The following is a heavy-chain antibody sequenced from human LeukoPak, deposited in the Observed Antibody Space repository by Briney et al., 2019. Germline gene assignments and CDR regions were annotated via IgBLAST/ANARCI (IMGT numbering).Heavy chain of an antibody. CDR3: ARKQYGIFDY. CDR1: GGSFSGYY. J-gene: IGHJ4*02. V-gene: IGHV4-34*01. Sequence: SETLSLTCAVYGGSFSGYYWSWIRQPPGKGLEWIGEINHSGSTNYNPSLKSRVTISVDTSKNQFSLKLSSVTAADTAVYYCARKQYGIFDYWGQGTLVTVSS. D-gene: IGHD6-6*01. CDR2: INHSGST.